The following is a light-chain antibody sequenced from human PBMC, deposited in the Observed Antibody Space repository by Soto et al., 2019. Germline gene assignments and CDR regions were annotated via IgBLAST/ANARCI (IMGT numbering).Light chain of an antibody. Sequence: DIQMTQSPSTLSASVGDRVTITCWASQSISSWLAWYQQKPGKATKLLIYKASSLESGVPSRFSGSGSGTEVTRTISSLQPDDFATYYCQQDNSYSRTFGQGTKLEIK. CDR3: QQDNSYSRT. J-gene: IGKJ2*01. CDR2: KAS. CDR1: QSISSW. V-gene: IGKV1-5*03.